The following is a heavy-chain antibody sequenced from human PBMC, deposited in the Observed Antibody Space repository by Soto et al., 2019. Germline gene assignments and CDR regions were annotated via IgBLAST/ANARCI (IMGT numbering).Heavy chain of an antibody. D-gene: IGHD3-22*01. Sequence: GASVKVSCKTSGCTFSSYAMSWVRQAPGQGLEWMGGIIPIFSTPNYAQKFQGRVTITADESTSTAYMELSSLRSEDTAVYYCARPIQYYFDTSAQSAWFDPWGQGTLVTVSS. J-gene: IGHJ5*02. V-gene: IGHV1-69*13. CDR1: GCTFSSYA. CDR2: IIPIFSTP. CDR3: ARPIQYYFDTSAQSAWFDP.